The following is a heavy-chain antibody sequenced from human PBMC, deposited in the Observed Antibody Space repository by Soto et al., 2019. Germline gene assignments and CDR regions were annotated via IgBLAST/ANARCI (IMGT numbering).Heavy chain of an antibody. CDR2: IYHSGTT. CDR1: GDSISDYY. D-gene: IGHD3-3*01. CDR3: ARGTSTIFGVAFDY. V-gene: IGHV4-4*07. Sequence: SETLSLTCTVSGDSISDYYWSWIRQPAGKGLEWIGSIYHSGTTYYNPSLKSRVTISVDTSRNQFSLKLSSVTAADTAVYYCARGTSTIFGVAFDYWGQGTLVTVSS. J-gene: IGHJ4*02.